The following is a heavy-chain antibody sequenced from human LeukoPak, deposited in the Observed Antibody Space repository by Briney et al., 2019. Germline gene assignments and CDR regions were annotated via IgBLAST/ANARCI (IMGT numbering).Heavy chain of an antibody. CDR1: GFTFTTYG. CDR2: IGGSGTRT. CDR3: ARSIAVAENAFDI. D-gene: IGHD6-19*01. J-gene: IGHJ3*02. V-gene: IGHV3-23*01. Sequence: GGSLRLSCSASGFTFTTYGMNWVRQAPGKGLEWVSGIGGSGTRTYYADSVKGRFTISRDNSKNTLYLQMNSLRDEDTAVYYCARSIAVAENAFDIWGQGTMVTVSS.